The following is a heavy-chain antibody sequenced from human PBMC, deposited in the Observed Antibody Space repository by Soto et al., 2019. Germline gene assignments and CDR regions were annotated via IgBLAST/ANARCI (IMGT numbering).Heavy chain of an antibody. V-gene: IGHV4-59*01. D-gene: IGHD3-3*02. Sequence: NPSETLSLTCNVSGVSISSYYWNWMRQPPGKGLEWLGYVYSDGSTNYNPSLRSRVTISVDPARRQFSLKLKSVSPADTAIYYCATISASRSFDYWGQGALVTVSS. CDR3: ATISASRSFDY. J-gene: IGHJ4*02. CDR2: VYSDGST. CDR1: GVSISSYY.